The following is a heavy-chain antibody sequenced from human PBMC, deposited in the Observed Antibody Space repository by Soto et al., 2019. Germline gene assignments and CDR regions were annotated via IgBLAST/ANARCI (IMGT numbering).Heavy chain of an antibody. Sequence: PGESMKISCKGSGYSFSTYWIGWVRQMPGKGLEWMGIIYPGDSDTRYSPSFQGQVTISADKSISTAYLQWSSLKASDTAMYYCARPLQLDYYGMVVWGQGRTVTGPS. J-gene: IGHJ6*02. CDR3: ARPLQLDYYGMVV. CDR1: GYSFSTYW. D-gene: IGHD6-6*01. V-gene: IGHV5-51*01. CDR2: IYPGDSDT.